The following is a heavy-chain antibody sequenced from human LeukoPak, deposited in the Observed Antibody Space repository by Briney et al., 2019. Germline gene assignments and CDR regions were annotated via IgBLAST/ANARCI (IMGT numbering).Heavy chain of an antibody. CDR1: GFTFTSSG. CDR2: INTDGSST. J-gene: IGHJ4*02. V-gene: IGHV3-74*01. CDR3: VRSWGEDY. D-gene: IGHD3-16*01. Sequence: GGSLRLSCAASGFTFTSSGMLWVRQTPGKGLVWVSNINTDGSSTNYADSVKGRFTISRDNAKNTLFLQMNSLRAEDTAIYYCVRSWGEDYWGQGTLVTVSS.